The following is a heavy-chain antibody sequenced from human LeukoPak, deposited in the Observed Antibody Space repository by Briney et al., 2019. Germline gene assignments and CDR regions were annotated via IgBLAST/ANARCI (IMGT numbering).Heavy chain of an antibody. D-gene: IGHD4-17*01. J-gene: IGHJ6*02. CDR3: TRGHGDYDYYYGMDV. CDR1: GFTFSGSA. Sequence: GGSLRLSCAASGFTFSGSAIHWVRQASGKGLEWVGRIRSKANSYATPYAASVKGRFTISRDDSKNTAYLQMNSLKTEDTAVYYCTRGHGDYDYYYGMDVWGQGTTVTVSS. V-gene: IGHV3-73*01. CDR2: IRSKANSYAT.